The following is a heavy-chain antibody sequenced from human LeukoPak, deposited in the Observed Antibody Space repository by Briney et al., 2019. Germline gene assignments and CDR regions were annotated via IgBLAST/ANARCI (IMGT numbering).Heavy chain of an antibody. CDR1: GGSISSSSYY. Sequence: SETLSLTCTVSGGSISSSSYYWGWIRQPPGKGLEWIGSIYHSGSTYYNPSLKSRVTISVDTSKNRFSLKLSSVTAADTAVYYCAKIIAAAGRYYMDVWGKGTTVTVSS. CDR2: IYHSGST. D-gene: IGHD6-13*01. CDR3: AKIIAAAGRYYMDV. J-gene: IGHJ6*03. V-gene: IGHV4-39*07.